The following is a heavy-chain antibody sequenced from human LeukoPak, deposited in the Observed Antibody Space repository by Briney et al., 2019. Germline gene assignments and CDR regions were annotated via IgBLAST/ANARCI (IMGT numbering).Heavy chain of an antibody. Sequence: AASVKVSCKASGYTFSDYAMHWVRQAPGQRFEWMGWIDAGNGDTRYSQKFQGRVTITRDTSASTAYMELSSLRSDDTAVYYCARGPPNWGYDYWGPGTLVTVSS. V-gene: IGHV1-3*01. D-gene: IGHD7-27*01. CDR1: GYTFSDYA. J-gene: IGHJ4*02. CDR2: IDAGNGDT. CDR3: ARGPPNWGYDY.